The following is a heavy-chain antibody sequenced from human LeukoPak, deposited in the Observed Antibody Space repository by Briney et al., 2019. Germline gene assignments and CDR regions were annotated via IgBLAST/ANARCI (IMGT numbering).Heavy chain of an antibody. CDR3: ARLAPYPHYFDY. CDR2: IYYSGST. CDR1: GGSISSSSYY. V-gene: IGHV4-39*01. Sequence: PSETLSLTCTVSGGSISSSSYYWGWIRQPPGKGLEWIGSIYYSGSTYYNPSLKSRVTISVDTSKNQFSLKLSSVTAADTAVYYCARLAPYPHYFDYWGQGTLVTVSS. J-gene: IGHJ4*02.